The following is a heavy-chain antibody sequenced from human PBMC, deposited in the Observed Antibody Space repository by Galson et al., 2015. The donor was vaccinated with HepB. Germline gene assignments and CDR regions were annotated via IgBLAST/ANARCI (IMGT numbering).Heavy chain of an antibody. CDR1: GFTFSSYS. J-gene: IGHJ6*02. V-gene: IGHV3-48*04. Sequence: SLRLSCAASGFTFSSYSMNWVRQAPGKGLEWVSYISSSSDIKYYADSMKGRLTISRDNAKNSLYLQMNSLRAEDTAVYYCARDRGGSGSYLSYYYGLDVWGQGTTVTVSS. CDR2: ISSSSDIK. D-gene: IGHD3-10*01. CDR3: ARDRGGSGSYLSYYYGLDV.